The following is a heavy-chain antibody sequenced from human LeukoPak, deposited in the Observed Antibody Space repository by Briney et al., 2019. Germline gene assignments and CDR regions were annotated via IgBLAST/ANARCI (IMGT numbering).Heavy chain of an antibody. Sequence: GGSLRLSCAASGFTFSSYAMSWVRQAPGKGLAWVSTISGGSGSTYCADSVKGRFTISRDNSKNTLYLQMNSLRAEDTAVYYCARDGRAAAGRRWLDYWGQGTLVTVSS. CDR2: ISGGSGST. D-gene: IGHD6-13*01. V-gene: IGHV3-23*01. CDR3: ARDGRAAAGRRWLDY. CDR1: GFTFSSYA. J-gene: IGHJ4*02.